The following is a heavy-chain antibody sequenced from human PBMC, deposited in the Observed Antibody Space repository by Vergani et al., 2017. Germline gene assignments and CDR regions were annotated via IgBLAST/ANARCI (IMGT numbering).Heavy chain of an antibody. D-gene: IGHD3-10*01. CDR1: GGSISSGDYY. V-gene: IGHV4-30-4*08. Sequence: QVQLQESGPGLVKPSQTLSLTCTVSGGSISSGDYYWSWIRQPPGKGLEWIGYIYYSGSTYYSPSLKSRVTISVDTSKNQFSLKLSSVTAADTAVYYCARTRYYYGSGSYYNTYYFDYWGQGTLVTVSS. CDR3: ARTRYYYGSGSYYNTYYFDY. CDR2: IYYSGST. J-gene: IGHJ4*02.